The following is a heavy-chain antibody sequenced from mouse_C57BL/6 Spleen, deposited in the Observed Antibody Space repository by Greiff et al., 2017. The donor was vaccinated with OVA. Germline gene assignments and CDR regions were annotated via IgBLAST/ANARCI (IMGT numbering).Heavy chain of an antibody. CDR2: FHPYNDDT. CDR1: GYTFTTYP. Sequence: VKLVESGAELVKPGASVKMSCKASGYTFTTYPIEWMKQNHGKSLEWIGNFHPYNDDTKYNEKFKGKATLTVEKSSSTVYLELSRLTSDDSAVYYCARRGFTTVVATMAWFAYWGQGTLVTVSA. D-gene: IGHD1-1*01. V-gene: IGHV1-47*01. J-gene: IGHJ3*01. CDR3: ARRGFTTVVATMAWFAY.